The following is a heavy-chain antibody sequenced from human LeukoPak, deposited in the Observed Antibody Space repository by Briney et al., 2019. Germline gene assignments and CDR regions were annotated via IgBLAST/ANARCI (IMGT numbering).Heavy chain of an antibody. V-gene: IGHV4-4*07. CDR3: ARDIEYSAIN. Sequence: SETLSLTCAVSGVSISSYYWNWLRQPAGKGLEWIGSIYASGRTNNHSFKGRVTISIDTSKNQFSLKLNSVTAADTAVYYCARDIEYSAINWGQGTLVPVSS. J-gene: IGHJ4*02. CDR2: IYASGRT. D-gene: IGHD5-12*01. CDR1: GVSISSYY.